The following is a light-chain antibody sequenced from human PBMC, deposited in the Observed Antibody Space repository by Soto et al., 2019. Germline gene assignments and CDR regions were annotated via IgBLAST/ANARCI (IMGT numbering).Light chain of an antibody. CDR2: GAS. Sequence: MQSLATLSVTNGDRATLSCRASQSVGSNLAWYQQKPGQAPRLLIYGASTRVTGIPDRFSGGGSGTDFSLTISRLDPEDFAVYYCQQYSSSPITFGHGIRLEIK. CDR1: QSVGSN. V-gene: IGKV3-20*01. CDR3: QQYSSSPIT. J-gene: IGKJ5*01.